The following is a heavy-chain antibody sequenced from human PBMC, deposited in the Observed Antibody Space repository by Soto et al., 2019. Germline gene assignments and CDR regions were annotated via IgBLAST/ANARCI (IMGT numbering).Heavy chain of an antibody. V-gene: IGHV3-23*01. CDR3: AKVFLFQQLVFDY. D-gene: IGHD6-13*01. CDR2: ISESGGDNT. Sequence: GGSLRLSCAASGFTFSSYAMSWVRQAPGKGLEWVSAISESGGDNTYYADSVKGRFTISRDNSKNTLYLQMNSLRAEDTALYYCAKVFLFQQLVFDYWGPGALVTVSS. J-gene: IGHJ4*02. CDR1: GFTFSSYA.